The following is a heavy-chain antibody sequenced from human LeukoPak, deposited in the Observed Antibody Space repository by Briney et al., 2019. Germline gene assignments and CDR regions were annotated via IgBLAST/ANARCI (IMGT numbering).Heavy chain of an antibody. CDR3: ASSPAMVRGVLDY. Sequence: GGSLRLSCAASGFTVSSNYMSWVRKAPGKGLEWVSVIYSGGSTYYADSVKGRFTISRDNSKNTLYLQMNSLRAEDTAVYYCASSPAMVRGVLDYWGQGTLVTVSS. CDR2: IYSGGST. V-gene: IGHV3-53*01. D-gene: IGHD3-10*01. CDR1: GFTVSSNY. J-gene: IGHJ4*02.